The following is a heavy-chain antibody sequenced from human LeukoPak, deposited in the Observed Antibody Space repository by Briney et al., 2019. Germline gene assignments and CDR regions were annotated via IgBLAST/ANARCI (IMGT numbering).Heavy chain of an antibody. V-gene: IGHV5-51*01. Sequence: GQSLKISCRLSGDNSINYWIGWGRQIPGKGLEWMGSGDPRDSDTGYRPAVQGQVTISVDRSISTAFLQWSSLKASDTAMYYCAGHTNTSDDYWGQGTLVTVSS. CDR1: GDNSINYW. CDR2: GDPRDSDT. J-gene: IGHJ4*02. CDR3: AGHTNTSDDY.